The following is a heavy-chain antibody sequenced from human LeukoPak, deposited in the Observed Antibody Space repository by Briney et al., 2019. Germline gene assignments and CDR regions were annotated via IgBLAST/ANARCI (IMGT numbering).Heavy chain of an antibody. D-gene: IGHD2/OR15-2a*01. V-gene: IGHV4-34*01. CDR1: GGSFSGYY. Sequence: SETLSLTCAVYGGSFSGYYWSWIRQPPGKGLEWLGEINHSGSTNYNPSLESRVTISVDTSKNQFSLKLTSVTAADTALYYWASEYCTSSTCRFDSWGQGTLVTVSS. CDR2: INHSGST. CDR3: ASEYCTSSTCRFDS. J-gene: IGHJ4*02.